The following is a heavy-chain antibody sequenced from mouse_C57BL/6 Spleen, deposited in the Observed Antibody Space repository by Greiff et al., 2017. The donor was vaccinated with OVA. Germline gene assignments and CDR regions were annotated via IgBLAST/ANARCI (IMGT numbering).Heavy chain of an antibody. Sequence: VQLQQSGAELVKPGASVKMSCKASGYTFTSYWITWVKQRPGQGLEWIGDIYPGSGSTNYNEKFKSKATLTVDTSSSTAYMQLSSLTSEDSAVYYCARLYDGYYRFAYWGQGTLVTVSA. CDR3: ARLYDGYYRFAY. D-gene: IGHD2-3*01. J-gene: IGHJ3*01. V-gene: IGHV1-55*01. CDR2: IYPGSGST. CDR1: GYTFTSYW.